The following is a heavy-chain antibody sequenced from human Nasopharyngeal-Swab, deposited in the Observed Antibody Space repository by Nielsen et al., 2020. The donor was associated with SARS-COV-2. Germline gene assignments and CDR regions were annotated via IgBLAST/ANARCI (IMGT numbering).Heavy chain of an antibody. CDR3: ARGLSGIVPAPILGLGPYYYYYDMDG. D-gene: IGHD2-2*01. CDR2: INHSGST. Sequence: RQAPGKGPEWFADINHSGSTNYNPSLKSRVTLSVDTSMNQVSLEVSSVTAADTAVYYCARGLSGIVPAPILGLGPYYYYYDMDGWGKGTTVTVSS. V-gene: IGHV4-34*01. J-gene: IGHJ6*03.